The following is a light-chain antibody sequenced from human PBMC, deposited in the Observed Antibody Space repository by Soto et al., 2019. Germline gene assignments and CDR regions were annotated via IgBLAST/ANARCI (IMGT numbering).Light chain of an antibody. CDR3: QQYGSPLT. CDR2: GAS. CDR1: QSVSSTY. Sequence: EIVLTQSPGTLSLSPGXRATLSCRASQSVSSTYLAWYQQKPGQAPRLLIYGASSRATGIPDRFSGSGSGTDFTLTISRLEPEDFAVYYCQQYGSPLTFGGGTK. V-gene: IGKV3-20*01. J-gene: IGKJ4*01.